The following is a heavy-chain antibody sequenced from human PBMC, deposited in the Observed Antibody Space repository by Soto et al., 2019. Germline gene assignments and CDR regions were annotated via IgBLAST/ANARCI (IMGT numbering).Heavy chain of an antibody. CDR3: ARRGGSSSRYYYYALDV. D-gene: IGHD6-6*01. CDR1: GGSMNNGGYY. Sequence: RSLTCSVSGGSMNNGGYYWSWIRQLPGKGLEWIGYIYSNGDTYYNPSLKSRLTVSVDTSKNQFSLNLTSVTAADTAVYYCARRGGSSSRYYYYALDVWGQGTTVTVYS. V-gene: IGHV4-31*03. J-gene: IGHJ6*02. CDR2: IYSNGDT.